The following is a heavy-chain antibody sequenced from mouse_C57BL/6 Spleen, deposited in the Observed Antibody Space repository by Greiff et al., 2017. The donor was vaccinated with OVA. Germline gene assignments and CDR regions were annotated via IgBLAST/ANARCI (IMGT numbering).Heavy chain of an antibody. CDR3: ERDGTGTWGDY. Sequence: VQLQQPGAELVKPGASVKLSCKASGYTFTSYWMHWVKQRPGQGLEWIGMIHPNSGSTNYNEKFKSKATLTVDKSSSTAYMQLSSLTSEDSAAYYCERDGTGTWGDYWGQGTTLTVSS. D-gene: IGHD4-1*01. CDR1: GYTFTSYW. V-gene: IGHV1-64*01. J-gene: IGHJ2*01. CDR2: IHPNSGST.